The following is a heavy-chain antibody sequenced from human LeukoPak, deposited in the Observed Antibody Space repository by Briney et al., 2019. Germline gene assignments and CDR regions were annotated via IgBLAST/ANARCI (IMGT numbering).Heavy chain of an antibody. CDR1: GFTFSSYA. V-gene: IGHV3-30*01. D-gene: IGHD6-6*01. Sequence: PGGSLRLSCAASGFTFSSYAMHWVRQAPGKGLEWGAVISYDGSNKYYADSVKGRFTISRDNSKNTLYLQMNSLRAEDTAVYYCAREYSSSSNSLDYWGQGTLVTVSA. CDR2: ISYDGSNK. CDR3: AREYSSSSNSLDY. J-gene: IGHJ4*02.